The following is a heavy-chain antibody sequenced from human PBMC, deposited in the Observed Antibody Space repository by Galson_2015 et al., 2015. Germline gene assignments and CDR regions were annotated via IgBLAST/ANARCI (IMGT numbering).Heavy chain of an antibody. D-gene: IGHD4-23*01. CDR3: ARGGLYGGNSVQY. CDR2: ISASGGTT. J-gene: IGHJ1*01. Sequence: SLRLSCAASGFTLSGYVMSWVRQAPGKGLEWVSSISASGGTTDYTDSVKGRFTISRDNSRNTLYLQMNSLRFEDTAVYYCARGGLYGGNSVQYWGRGTLVTVSS. CDR1: GFTLSGYV. V-gene: IGHV3-23*01.